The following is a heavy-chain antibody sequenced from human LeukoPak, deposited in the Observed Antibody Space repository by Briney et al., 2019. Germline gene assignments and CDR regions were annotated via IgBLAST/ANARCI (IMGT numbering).Heavy chain of an antibody. D-gene: IGHD2-21*01. J-gene: IGHJ3*02. Sequence: PSETLSLTCTVSGGSISSSYWSWIRQSPGKGLEWIGYIHHSGNTNSSPPLKSRVTISVDTPKNQFSLNLNSVTAADTAMYYCVRWQYCGGNCFFSAFVIWGQGKMVTVSS. CDR2: IHHSGNT. V-gene: IGHV4-59*01. CDR3: VRWQYCGGNCFFSAFVI. CDR1: GGSISSSY.